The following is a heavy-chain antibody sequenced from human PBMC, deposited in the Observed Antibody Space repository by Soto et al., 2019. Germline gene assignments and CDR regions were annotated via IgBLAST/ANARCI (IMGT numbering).Heavy chain of an antibody. CDR3: ARQGIVGAFADY. D-gene: IGHD1-26*01. Sequence: KPSETLSLTCTVSGGSISSSSYYWGWIRQPPGKGLEWIGSIYYSGSTYYNPSLKSRVTISVDTSKNQFSLKLSSVTAADTAVYYCARQGIVGAFADYWGQGTLVTGSS. V-gene: IGHV4-39*01. CDR1: GGSISSSSYY. CDR2: IYYSGST. J-gene: IGHJ4*02.